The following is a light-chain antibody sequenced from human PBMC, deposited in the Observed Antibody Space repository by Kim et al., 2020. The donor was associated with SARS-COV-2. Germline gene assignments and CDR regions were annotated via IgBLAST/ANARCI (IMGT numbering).Light chain of an antibody. CDR2: GNT. J-gene: IGLJ2*01. Sequence: QRVTLSCTGSSSNLGTGYDVHWYQQLPGAAPKLLIYGNTKRPSGVPDRFSGSKSGTSASLAITDLQAEDEADYYCLSYDTSLSALVFGGGTKVTVL. CDR1: SSNLGTGYD. V-gene: IGLV1-40*01. CDR3: LSYDTSLSALV.